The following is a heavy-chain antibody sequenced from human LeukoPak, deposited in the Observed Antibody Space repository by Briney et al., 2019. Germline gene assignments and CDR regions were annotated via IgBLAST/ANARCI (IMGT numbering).Heavy chain of an antibody. V-gene: IGHV4-59*01. D-gene: IGHD3-10*01. CDR1: GDSISSYY. J-gene: IGHJ4*02. CDR2: IYYSGST. Sequence: SETLSLTCIVSGDSISSYYWSWIRQPPGKGLEWIGYIYYSGSTDYNPSLKSRVTISVDTSKNQFSLKLNSVTAADTAVYYCARDSGFGWFAYWGQGTLFTVSS. CDR3: ARDSGFGWFAY.